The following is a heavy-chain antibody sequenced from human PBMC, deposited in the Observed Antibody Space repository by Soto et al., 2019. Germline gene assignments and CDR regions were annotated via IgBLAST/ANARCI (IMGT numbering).Heavy chain of an antibody. CDR1: GFTFSSYS. Sequence: EVQLVDSGGGLVQPGGSLRLSCAASGFTFSSYSMSWVRQTPGKGLEWVSHISGGSSLIYYADSVKGRFTISRDNAENSLYLQMNSLRAEDTAVYYCATRSRGYSGYVKYWGQGTVVTVSS. V-gene: IGHV3-48*01. J-gene: IGHJ4*02. CDR3: ATRSRGYSGYVKY. CDR2: ISGGSSLI. D-gene: IGHD5-12*01.